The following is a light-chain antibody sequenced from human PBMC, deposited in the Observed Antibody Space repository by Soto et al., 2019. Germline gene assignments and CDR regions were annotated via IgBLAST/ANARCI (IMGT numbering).Light chain of an antibody. Sequence: VLTQSPLSVSVTVGQPASISCRTSRSLVFRGGNTYLHWFQQRPGQSPRRLIENVSNRDSGVPDRFTGSGSGTDFTLEISRVEAEDVGMYYCMHSIDWPWTFGQGTKVEIK. CDR1: RSLVFRGGNTY. J-gene: IGKJ1*01. V-gene: IGKV2-30*01. CDR3: MHSIDWPWT. CDR2: NVS.